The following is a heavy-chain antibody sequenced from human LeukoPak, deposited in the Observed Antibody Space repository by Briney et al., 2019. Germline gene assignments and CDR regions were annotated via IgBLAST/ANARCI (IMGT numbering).Heavy chain of an antibody. CDR1: GFTFTDYY. D-gene: IGHD2/OR15-2a*01. V-gene: IGHV1-2*02. CDR2: IGPHSSAT. CDR3: AREGNGLLSKDFDY. J-gene: IGHJ4*02. Sequence: ASMKVSCKSSGFTFTDYYIHWLRQAPGQGLAWMGYIGPHSSATSSPQEFQGRVTMTRDTSMSTAYMELTRLTSDDTAVYYCAREGNGLLSKDFDYWGQGTLVTVSS.